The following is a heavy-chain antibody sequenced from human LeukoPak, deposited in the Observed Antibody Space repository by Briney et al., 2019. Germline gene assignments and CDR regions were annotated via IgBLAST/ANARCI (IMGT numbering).Heavy chain of an antibody. CDR1: GGTFTSYA. D-gene: IGHD3-3*01. CDR2: IIPIFGTA. V-gene: IGHV1-69*13. Sequence: ASVKVSCKASGGTFTSYAISWVRHAPGQGLEWMGGIIPIFGTANYAQKFQGRVTITADESTSTAYMELSSLRSEDTAVYYCARDHDFWSGYHDYWGQGTLVTVSS. J-gene: IGHJ4*02. CDR3: ARDHDFWSGYHDY.